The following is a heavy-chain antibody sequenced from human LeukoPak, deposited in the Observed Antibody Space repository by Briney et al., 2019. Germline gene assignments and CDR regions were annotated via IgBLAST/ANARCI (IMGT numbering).Heavy chain of an antibody. CDR2: ISSSGSTI. J-gene: IGHJ6*02. CDR3: ARDLPYDYVWGSYRQYGMDV. V-gene: IGHV3-11*01. D-gene: IGHD3-16*02. Sequence: GRSLRLSCAASGFTFSDYYMSWIRQAPGKGLEWVSYISSSGSTIYYADSVKGRFTISRDNAKNSLYLQMNSLRAEDTAVYYCARDLPYDYVWGSYRQYGMDVWGQGTTVTVSS. CDR1: GFTFSDYY.